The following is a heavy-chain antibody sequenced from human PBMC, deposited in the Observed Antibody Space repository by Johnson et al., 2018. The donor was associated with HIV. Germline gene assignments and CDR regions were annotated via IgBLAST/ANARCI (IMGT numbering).Heavy chain of an antibody. J-gene: IGHJ3*02. CDR3: ARDRKRGSYGVDAFDI. CDR2: ISYDGSNK. Sequence: QMQLVESGGGLVQPGRSLRLSCAASGFTFSIVWMHWVRQAPGKGLVWVAVISYDGSNKYYADSVKGQFTISRDNAKNSLYLQMNSLRAEDTAVYYCARDRKRGSYGVDAFDIWGQGTMVTVSS. CDR1: GFTFSIVW. V-gene: IGHV3-30*03. D-gene: IGHD1-26*01.